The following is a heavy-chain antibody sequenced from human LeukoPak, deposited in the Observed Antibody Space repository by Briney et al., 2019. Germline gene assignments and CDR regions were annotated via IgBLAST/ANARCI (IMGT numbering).Heavy chain of an antibody. V-gene: IGHV1-46*01. CDR3: AKYSSGWPHYYYYGMDV. CDR1: GYTFTSYY. Sequence: ASVKVSCKASGYTFTSYYMHWVRQAPGQGLEWMGIINPSGGSTSYAQKFQGRVTITRDTSISTAYMELSRLRSDDTAVYYCAKYSSGWPHYYYYGMDVWGQGTTVTVSS. J-gene: IGHJ6*02. D-gene: IGHD6-19*01. CDR2: INPSGGST.